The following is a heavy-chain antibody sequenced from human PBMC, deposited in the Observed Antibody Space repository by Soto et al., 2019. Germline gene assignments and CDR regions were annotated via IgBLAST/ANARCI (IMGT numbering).Heavy chain of an antibody. V-gene: IGHV3-73*01. Sequence: PWGSLRLSYSTSGFTFSGSAMHWVRQVSGKGLEWIARIRSKTNNYATTYAPSVKGRFTISRDDSENTVYLQMNSLKTEDTAIYYCAKQIYGGNSWGQGTLVTVSS. D-gene: IGHD2-21*02. CDR1: GFTFSGSA. J-gene: IGHJ4*02. CDR3: AKQIYGGNS. CDR2: IRSKTNNYAT.